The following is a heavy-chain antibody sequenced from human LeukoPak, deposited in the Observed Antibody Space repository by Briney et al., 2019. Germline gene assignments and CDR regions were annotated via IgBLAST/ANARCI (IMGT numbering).Heavy chain of an antibody. CDR3: ARGRFLEWFAYGMDV. D-gene: IGHD3-3*01. Sequence: VASVKVSCKASGYTFTSYYMHWVRQAPGQGLEWMGIINPSGGSTSYAQKFQGRVTITADESTSTAYMELSSLRSEDTAVYYCARGRFLEWFAYGMDVWGQGTTVTVSS. V-gene: IGHV1-46*01. CDR2: INPSGGST. CDR1: GYTFTSYY. J-gene: IGHJ6*02.